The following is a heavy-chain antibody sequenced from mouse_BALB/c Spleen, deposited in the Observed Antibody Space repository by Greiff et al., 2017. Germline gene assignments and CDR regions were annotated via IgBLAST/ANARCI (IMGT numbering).Heavy chain of an antibody. J-gene: IGHJ2*01. Sequence: DVKLVESGAELVKPGASVKLSCTASGFNIKDTYMHWVKQRPEQGLEWIGRIDPANGNTKYDPKFQGKATITADTSSNTAYLQLSSLTSEDTAVYYCARGVAKDFDYWGQGTTLTVSS. D-gene: IGHD1-1*02. V-gene: IGHV14-3*02. CDR2: IDPANGNT. CDR1: GFNIKDTY. CDR3: ARGVAKDFDY.